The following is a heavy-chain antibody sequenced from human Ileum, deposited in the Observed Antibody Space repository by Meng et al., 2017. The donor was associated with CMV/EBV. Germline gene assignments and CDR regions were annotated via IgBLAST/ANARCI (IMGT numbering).Heavy chain of an antibody. Sequence: GGSLRLSCEASGFTFSNYWMTWVRQAPGKGLEWLANIKGDGSQKYYVDSVKGRFTISRDNAKNSVYLQMNSLRAEDTAVYYCARDRPDRYCSSTSCYRNPYYYYGMDVWGQGTTVTVSS. CDR3: ARDRPDRYCSSTSCYRNPYYYYGMDV. V-gene: IGHV3-7*01. CDR1: GFTFSNYW. CDR2: IKGDGSQK. J-gene: IGHJ6*02. D-gene: IGHD2-2*02.